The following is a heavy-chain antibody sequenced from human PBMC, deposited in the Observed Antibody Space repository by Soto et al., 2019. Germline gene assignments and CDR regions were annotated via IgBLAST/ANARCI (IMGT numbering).Heavy chain of an antibody. V-gene: IGHV3-30*18. CDR3: AKEMDPRTVLESSSPWGDY. D-gene: IGHD6-6*01. Sequence: QVQLVESGGGVAQPGRSLRLSCAVSGFTFSDYGMNWVRQAPGKGLEWVAVVSYDGSYKYYADSVKGRFTVSRDLSGNTLFLQMNSLRLEDTAVYFCAKEMDPRTVLESSSPWGDYWGQGPLVAVSS. J-gene: IGHJ4*02. CDR2: VSYDGSYK. CDR1: GFTFSDYG.